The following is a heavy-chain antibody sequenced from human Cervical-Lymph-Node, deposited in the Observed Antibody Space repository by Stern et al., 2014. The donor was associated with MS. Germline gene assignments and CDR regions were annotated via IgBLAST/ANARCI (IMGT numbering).Heavy chain of an antibody. V-gene: IGHV1-2*02. CDR1: GFPFTSCY. J-gene: IGHJ4*02. CDR2: INANSGGT. Sequence: VQLVESGAEVRRPGASVKVACKASGFPFTSCYMHWVRQAPGQGLEWMGWINANSGGTNSAQKFQGRVTMTRDTSISTVYMDLTGLTSDDTAIYYCARDMSTVTTPYFDYWGQGTLVTVPS. CDR3: ARDMSTVTTPYFDY. D-gene: IGHD4-17*01.